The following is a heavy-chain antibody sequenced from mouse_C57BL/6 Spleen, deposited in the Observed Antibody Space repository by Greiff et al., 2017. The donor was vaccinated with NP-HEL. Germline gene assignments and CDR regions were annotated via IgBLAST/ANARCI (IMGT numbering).Heavy chain of an antibody. J-gene: IGHJ4*01. CDR3: ARKGNYGSYAMDY. Sequence: VQLQQPGAELVKPGASVKMSCKASGYTFTSYWITWVKQRPGQGLEWIGDIYPGSGSTNYNEKFKSKATLTVDTSSSTAYMQLSSLTSEDSAVYYCARKGNYGSYAMDYWGQGTSVTVSS. CDR1: GYTFTSYW. V-gene: IGHV1-55*01. D-gene: IGHD2-1*01. CDR2: IYPGSGST.